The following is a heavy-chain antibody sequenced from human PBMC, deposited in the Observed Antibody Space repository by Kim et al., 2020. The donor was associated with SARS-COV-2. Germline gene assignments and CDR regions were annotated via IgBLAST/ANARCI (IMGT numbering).Heavy chain of an antibody. D-gene: IGHD2-8*02. Sequence: SYSPPRKSRVTIAGDAAKNQFSRKLSSVTAADTAVYYWARDRVLGDAFDIWGQGTMVTVSS. V-gene: IGHV4-31*02. J-gene: IGHJ3*02. CDR3: ARDRVLGDAFDI.